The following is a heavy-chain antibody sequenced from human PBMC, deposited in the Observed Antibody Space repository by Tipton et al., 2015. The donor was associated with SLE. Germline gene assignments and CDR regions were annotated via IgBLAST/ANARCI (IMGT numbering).Heavy chain of an antibody. CDR3: ARDPGGAGIDYFDS. CDR1: GFTFSNYA. D-gene: IGHD1-14*01. Sequence: SLRLSCVASGFTFSNYAMSWVRQAPGKGLEWISAITGSGDRTYYKDSVKGRFTISRDNSKDSLYLQMNALRAEDTAVYYCARDPGGAGIDYFDSWGQGTMVTVSS. V-gene: IGHV3-23*01. CDR2: ITGSGDRT. J-gene: IGHJ4*02.